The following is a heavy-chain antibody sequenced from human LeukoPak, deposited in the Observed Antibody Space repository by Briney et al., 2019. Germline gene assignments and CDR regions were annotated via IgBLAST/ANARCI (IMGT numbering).Heavy chain of an antibody. CDR1: GFTFSSYT. V-gene: IGHV3-21*01. Sequence: GGSLRLSCAASGFTFSSYTMSWVRQAPGKGLEWVSSISSSSTYIYYADSLRGRFTISRDNAKNSLYLQMNSLRAEDTAVYYCAKKYWWWSHEDAFDIWGQGTLVTVSS. CDR3: AKKYWWWSHEDAFDI. D-gene: IGHD2-8*02. J-gene: IGHJ4*02. CDR2: ISSSSTYI.